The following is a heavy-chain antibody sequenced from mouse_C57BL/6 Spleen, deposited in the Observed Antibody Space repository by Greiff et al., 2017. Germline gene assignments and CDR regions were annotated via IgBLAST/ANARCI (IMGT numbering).Heavy chain of an antibody. D-gene: IGHD2-4*01. V-gene: IGHV1-54*01. CDR3: ARSGYDYDGAY. Sequence: VQLQQSGAELVRPGTSVKVSCKASGYAFTNYLIEWVKQRPGQGLEWIGVINPGGGGTNYNEKFKGKATLTADKSSSTAYMQLSSLKSEDSAVYFCARSGYDYDGAYWGQGTLVTVSA. CDR1: GYAFTNYL. J-gene: IGHJ3*01. CDR2: INPGGGGT.